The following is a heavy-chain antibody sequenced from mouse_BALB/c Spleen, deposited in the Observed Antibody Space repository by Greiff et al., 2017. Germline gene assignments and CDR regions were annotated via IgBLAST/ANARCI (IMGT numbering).Heavy chain of an antibody. V-gene: IGHV5-4*02. J-gene: IGHJ3*01. CDR1: GFTFSDYY. CDR3: ARGGSTMITTFAY. CDR2: ISDGGSYT. Sequence: EVHLVESGGGLVKPGGSLKLSCAASGFTFSDYYMYWVRQTPEKRLEWVATISDGGSYTYYPDSVKGRFTISRDNAKNNLYLQMSSLKSEDTAMYYCARGGSTMITTFAYWGQGTLVTVSA. D-gene: IGHD2-4*01.